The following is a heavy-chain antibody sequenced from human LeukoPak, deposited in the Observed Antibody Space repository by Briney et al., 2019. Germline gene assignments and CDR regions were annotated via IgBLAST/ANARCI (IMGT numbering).Heavy chain of an antibody. D-gene: IGHD3-3*01. CDR3: ARQFGVVITYMDV. J-gene: IGHJ6*03. V-gene: IGHV3-21*01. CDR2: ISSSSSYI. CDR1: GFTFSSYE. Sequence: GGSLRLPCAASGFTFSSYEMNWVRQAPGKGLEWVSSISSSSSYIYYADLVKGRFTISRDNAKNSLYLQMNSLRAADTAVYYCARQFGVVITYMDVWGKGTTVTVSS.